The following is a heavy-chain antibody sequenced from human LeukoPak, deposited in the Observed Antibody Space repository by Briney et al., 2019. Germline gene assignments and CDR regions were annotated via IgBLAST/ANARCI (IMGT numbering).Heavy chain of an antibody. CDR2: INHRGST. CDR3: ADRGEQQLVTWAY. D-gene: IGHD6-13*01. Sequence: SETLSLTCAVYVGSFSGYYWSWIRRPPGKGLEWIGEINHRGSTNYNPSLKRGVTISVDTCKNQFSLKLSSVTAADTAVYYCADRGEQQLVTWAYWGQGTLVTVSS. V-gene: IGHV4-34*01. CDR1: VGSFSGYY. J-gene: IGHJ4*02.